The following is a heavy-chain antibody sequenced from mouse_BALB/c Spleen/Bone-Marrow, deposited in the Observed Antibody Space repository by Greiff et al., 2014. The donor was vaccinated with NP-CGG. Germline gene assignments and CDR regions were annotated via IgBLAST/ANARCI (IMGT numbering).Heavy chain of an antibody. J-gene: IGHJ4*01. CDR2: IDPANGNT. CDR3: ARWEYYAIDY. D-gene: IGHD4-1*01. CDR1: GFNIKDTY. Sequence: EVKLQESGAELVKPGASVKLSCTASGFNIKDTYMHWVKQRPEQGLEWIGRIDPANGNTKYDPKFQGKATITADTSSNTAYLQLSSLTSDDTAVYYCARWEYYAIDYWGQGTSVTVSA. V-gene: IGHV14-3*02.